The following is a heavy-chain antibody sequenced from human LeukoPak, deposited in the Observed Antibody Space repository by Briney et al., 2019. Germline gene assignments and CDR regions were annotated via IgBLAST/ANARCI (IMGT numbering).Heavy chain of an antibody. CDR2: INSDGSIT. Sequence: GGSLRLSCAASGFTFSNYWMHWVRHAPGKGLVWVSSINSDGSITTYADSVKGRFTISRDSSKNTLYLQMNSLSAEDTAVYYCARDSRGEGYYFDYWGQGTLVTVSS. CDR1: GFTFSNYW. D-gene: IGHD3-10*01. V-gene: IGHV3-74*01. CDR3: ARDSRGEGYYFDY. J-gene: IGHJ4*02.